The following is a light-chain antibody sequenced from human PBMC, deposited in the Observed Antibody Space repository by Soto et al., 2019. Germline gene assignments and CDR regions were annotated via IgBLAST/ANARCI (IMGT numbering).Light chain of an antibody. Sequence: EIVLTQSPGTLSLSPGERATLACRASESVTSTHLAWYQQKGGQAPRLLIYAISTRASGIPDRFSGSGSGTDFTITISRLEPEDVGVYYCQRYGTSRGTFGQGTKLEIK. CDR2: AIS. J-gene: IGKJ2*01. V-gene: IGKV3-20*01. CDR3: QRYGTSRGT. CDR1: ESVTSTH.